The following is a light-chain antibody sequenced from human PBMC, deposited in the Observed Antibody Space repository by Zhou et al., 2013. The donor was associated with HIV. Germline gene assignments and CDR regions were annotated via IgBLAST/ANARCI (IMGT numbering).Light chain of an antibody. V-gene: IGKV1-12*01. J-gene: IGKJ3*01. CDR1: QDIRTW. CDR3: QQSYTSPRFA. CDR2: DAS. Sequence: DIQMTQSPSSVSASVGDRVTITCRASQDIRTWLAWYQQKVGEAPQLLIYDASSLQSGVPSRFSGSGSGTDFTLTISSLQPEDFATYYCQQSYTSPRFAFGPGTKV.